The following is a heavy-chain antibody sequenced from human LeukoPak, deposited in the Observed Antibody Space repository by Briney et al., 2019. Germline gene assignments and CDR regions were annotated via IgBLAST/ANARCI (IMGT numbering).Heavy chain of an antibody. D-gene: IGHD7-27*01. CDR2: IYYSGST. J-gene: IGHJ4*02. CDR1: GGSISSSSYY. Sequence: ETLSLTCTVSGGSISSSSYYWGWIRQPPGKGLEWIGSIYYSGSTYYNPSLKSRVTISVDTSKNQFSLKLSSVTAADTAVYYCGRGHWGLDYWGQGALVTVSS. V-gene: IGHV4-39*01. CDR3: GRGHWGLDY.